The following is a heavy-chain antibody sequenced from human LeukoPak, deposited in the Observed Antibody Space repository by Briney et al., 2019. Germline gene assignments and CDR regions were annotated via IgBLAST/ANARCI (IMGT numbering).Heavy chain of an antibody. D-gene: IGHD6-25*01. V-gene: IGHV3-74*01. CDR2: INTDGSST. CDR1: GFIFSTYW. CDR3: ARERVGSDYYGLDV. Sequence: GGSLRLSRAASGFIFSTYWMHWVRQAPGKGLVWVSRINTDGSSTAYAASVKGRFTISRDNAKNILYLQMNSLRAEDTAVYYCARERVGSDYYGLDVWGQGTTVSVSS. J-gene: IGHJ6*02.